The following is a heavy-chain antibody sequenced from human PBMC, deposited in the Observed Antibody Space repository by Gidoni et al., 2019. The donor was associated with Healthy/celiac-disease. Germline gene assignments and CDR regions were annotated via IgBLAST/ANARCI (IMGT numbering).Heavy chain of an antibody. CDR2: INPNSGGT. V-gene: IGHV1-2*04. J-gene: IGHJ6*02. CDR3: ARGIAAAGYYYYGMDV. Sequence: QVQLVQTGAELKKPGDSVQVSCTASGSTFTGYYIHWVRQAPGQELEWMGWINPNSGGTNYAQKFPGWVTMTRDTSISTAYMGLSRLRSDDTAVYYCARGIAAAGYYYYGMDVWGQGTTVTVSS. CDR1: GSTFTGYY. D-gene: IGHD6-13*01.